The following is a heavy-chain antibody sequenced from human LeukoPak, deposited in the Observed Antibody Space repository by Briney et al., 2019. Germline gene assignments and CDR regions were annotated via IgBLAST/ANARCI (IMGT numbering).Heavy chain of an antibody. V-gene: IGHV3-48*03. D-gene: IGHD3-3*01. CDR2: ISSSGSTI. CDR1: GFTFSSYE. CDR3: ARVNYDFWSGSAKLDY. Sequence: GGSLRLSCAASGFTFSSYEMNWVRQAPGKGLEWVSYISSSGSTIYYADSVKGRFTISRDNAKNSLYLQMNSLSAEDTAVYYCARVNYDFWSGSAKLDYWGQGTLVTVSS. J-gene: IGHJ4*02.